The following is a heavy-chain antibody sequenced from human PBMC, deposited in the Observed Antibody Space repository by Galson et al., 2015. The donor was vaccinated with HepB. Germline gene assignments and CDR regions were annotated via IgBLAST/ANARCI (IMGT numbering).Heavy chain of an antibody. J-gene: IGHJ4*02. CDR1: GFTVSSKY. V-gene: IGHV3-53*01. Sequence: SLRLSCAASGFTVSSKYMSWVRQAPGKGLEWVSVIYSGGSTDYGDSVKGRFTISRDNSKNTLFLQMNSLRAEDTAVYYCACGGYDYDRGGYYYDYWGQGTLVTVSS. CDR3: ACGGYDYDRGGYYYDY. D-gene: IGHD3-22*01. CDR2: IYSGGST.